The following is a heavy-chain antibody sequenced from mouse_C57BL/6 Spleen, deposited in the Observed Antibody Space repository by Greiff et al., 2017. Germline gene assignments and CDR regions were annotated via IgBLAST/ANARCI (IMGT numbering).Heavy chain of an antibody. V-gene: IGHV1-80*01. Sequence: VQLQQSGAELVKPGASVKISCKASGYAFSSYWMNWVKQRPGKGLEWIGQIYPGDGDTNYNGKFKGKATMTADKSSSTAYMQLSRLTSEDSAVYFCARGDYGSLDYWGQGTTLTVSS. J-gene: IGHJ2*01. CDR2: IYPGDGDT. D-gene: IGHD2-2*01. CDR3: ARGDYGSLDY. CDR1: GYAFSSYW.